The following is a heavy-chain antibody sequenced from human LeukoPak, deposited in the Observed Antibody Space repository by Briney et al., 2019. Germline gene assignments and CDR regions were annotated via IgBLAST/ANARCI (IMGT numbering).Heavy chain of an antibody. CDR1: GFTFNTYA. J-gene: IGHJ4*02. V-gene: IGHV3-30-3*01. CDR3: ARDLPPLDY. Sequence: GGSLRLSCAASGFTFNTYAMHWVRQAPGKGLEWVALTSYDETNKQYADSVKGRFTISRDNSKNTLYLQMNNLRVEDTAVYYCARDLPPLDYWGQGTLVTVSS. CDR2: TSYDETNK.